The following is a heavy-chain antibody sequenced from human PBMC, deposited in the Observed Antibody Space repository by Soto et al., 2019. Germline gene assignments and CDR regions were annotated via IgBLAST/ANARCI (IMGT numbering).Heavy chain of an antibody. CDR1: GGTFSSYA. V-gene: IGHV1-69*13. Sequence: EASVKVSCKASGGTFSSYAISWVRQAPGQGLEWMGGIIPIFGTANYAQKFQGRVTITADESTSTAYMELSRLRSDDTAVYYCASAKTSGPGGGTTTSFDYWGQGTLVTVSS. CDR2: IIPIFGTA. D-gene: IGHD1-26*01. CDR3: ASAKTSGPGGGTTTSFDY. J-gene: IGHJ4*02.